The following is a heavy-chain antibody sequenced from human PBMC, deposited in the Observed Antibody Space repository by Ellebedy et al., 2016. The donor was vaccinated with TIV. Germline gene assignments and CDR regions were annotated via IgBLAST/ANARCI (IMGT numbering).Heavy chain of an antibody. Sequence: SETLSLTXTVSGGSIRSYFWSWIRQLAGKGLEWIGRIDISGSTNYNPSLKSRVTMSVDTSKNQFSLNLSSVTAADTAVYYCARGPRSTSGATVYFDSWGQGTLVTVSS. CDR3: ARGPRSTSGATVYFDS. J-gene: IGHJ4*01. CDR2: IDISGST. D-gene: IGHD1-1*01. CDR1: GGSIRSYF. V-gene: IGHV4-4*07.